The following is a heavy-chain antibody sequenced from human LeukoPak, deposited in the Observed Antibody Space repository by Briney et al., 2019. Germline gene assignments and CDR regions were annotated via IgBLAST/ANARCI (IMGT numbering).Heavy chain of an antibody. CDR3: AEEESGAFDI. V-gene: IGHV4-34*01. CDR2: INHSGST. CDR1: GGSFSGYY. J-gene: IGHJ3*02. Sequence: SETLSLTCAVYGGSFSGYYWSWIRQPPGKGLEWIGEINHSGSTSYNPSLKSRVTISVDTSKNQFSLKLSSVTAADTAVYYCAEEESGAFDIWGQGTMVTVSS.